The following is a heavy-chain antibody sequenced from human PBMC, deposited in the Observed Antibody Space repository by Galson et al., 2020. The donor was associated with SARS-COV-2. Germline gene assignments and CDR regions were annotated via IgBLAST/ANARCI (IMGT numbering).Heavy chain of an antibody. J-gene: IGHJ3*02. CDR3: AAGALYCSSTSCYPDAFDI. V-gene: IGHV4-39*07. D-gene: IGHD2-2*01. Sequence: SETLSLTCTVSGGSISSSSYYWVWIRQPPGKGLEWIGSIYYSGSTYYNPSLKSRVTISVDTSKNQFSLKLSSVTAADTAVYYCAAGALYCSSTSCYPDAFDIWGQGTMVTVSS. CDR2: IYYSGST. CDR1: GGSISSSSYY.